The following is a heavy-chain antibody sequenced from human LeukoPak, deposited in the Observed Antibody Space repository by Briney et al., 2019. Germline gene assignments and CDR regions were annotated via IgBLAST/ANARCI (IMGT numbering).Heavy chain of an antibody. CDR3: ARGWGSGGKGNKNWFDH. Sequence: GGSLRLSCAASGFTFSSYWMSWVRQAPGKGLEWVAVISYDGSNKYYADSVKGRFTISRDNSKNTLYLQMNSLRAEDTAVYYCARGWGSGGKGNKNWFDHWGQGTLVTVSS. J-gene: IGHJ5*02. CDR1: GFTFSSYW. V-gene: IGHV3-30*03. D-gene: IGHD2-15*01. CDR2: ISYDGSNK.